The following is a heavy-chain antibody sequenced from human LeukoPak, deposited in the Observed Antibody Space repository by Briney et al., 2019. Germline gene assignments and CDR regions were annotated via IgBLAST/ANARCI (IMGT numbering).Heavy chain of an antibody. V-gene: IGHV1-2*02. CDR3: ARDKAYTYGFFDS. D-gene: IGHD5-18*01. CDR1: GYTFTGHY. CDR2: VNPNSGGT. Sequence: ASVKVSCKASGYTFTGHYVHWVRQAPGQGLEWMGWVNPNSGGTDYAQKFQGRVSMTRDTSINTAYMELSGLRSDDTAVYYCARDKAYTYGFFDSWGQGTLVTVSS. J-gene: IGHJ4*02.